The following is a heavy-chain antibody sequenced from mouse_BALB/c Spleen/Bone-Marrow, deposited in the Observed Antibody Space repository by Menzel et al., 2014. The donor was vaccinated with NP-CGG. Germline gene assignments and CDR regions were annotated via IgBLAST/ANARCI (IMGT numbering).Heavy chain of an antibody. CDR2: IWAGGST. CDR1: RFSLTNYG. D-gene: IGHD3-2*02. J-gene: IGHJ4*01. V-gene: IGHV2-9*02. CDR3: ARVTSSAVGAMDY. Sequence: VMLVESGPGLVSPSQSLSITCTVSRFSLTNYGVHWVRQPPGKGLEWLGVIWAGGSTNYNSALMSRLSISKDNSKSQVFLKMNSLQTDDTAMYYCARVTSSAVGAMDYWGQGTSVTVSS.